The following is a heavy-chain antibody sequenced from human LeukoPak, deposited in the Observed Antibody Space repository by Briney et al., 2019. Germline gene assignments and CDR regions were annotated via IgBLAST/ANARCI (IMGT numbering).Heavy chain of an antibody. CDR2: IIPIFGTA. J-gene: IGHJ6*03. CDR1: GFTFSSYA. Sequence: PGGSLRLSCAASGFTFSSYAISWVRQAPGQGLEWMGGIIPIFGTANYAQKFQGRVTITTDESTSTAYMELSSLRSEDTAVYYCATAAAIRLVEGYYYYMDVWGKGTTVTVSS. D-gene: IGHD2-2*02. V-gene: IGHV1-69*05. CDR3: ATAAAIRLVEGYYYYMDV.